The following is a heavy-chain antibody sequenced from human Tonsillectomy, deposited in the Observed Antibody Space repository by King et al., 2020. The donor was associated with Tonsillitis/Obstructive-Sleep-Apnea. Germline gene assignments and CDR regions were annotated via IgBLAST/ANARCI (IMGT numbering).Heavy chain of an antibody. J-gene: IGHJ4*02. CDR1: GFTFSNSA. V-gene: IGHV3-23*04. Sequence: VQLVESGGGLVQPGESLRLSCATSGFTFSNSAMSWVRQAPETGLEWVSAISDSGGSTYYAESVKGRFTISRDNSKNTLYLDMNTLRAEDTAVYYCAKAPTALPALFDYWGQGTLVTVSS. CDR2: ISDSGGST. D-gene: IGHD2-2*01. CDR3: AKAPTALPALFDY.